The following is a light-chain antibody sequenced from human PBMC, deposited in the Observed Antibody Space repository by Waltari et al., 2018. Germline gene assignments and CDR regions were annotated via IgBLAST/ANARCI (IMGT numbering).Light chain of an antibody. CDR3: QQCAISPLT. CDR1: QTVSKNY. J-gene: IGKJ4*01. CDR2: DAS. Sequence: EIVLTQSPGTLSLSPGERATLSCRASQTVSKNYLAWYQQKPGQAPRLLIDDASNRDTGLPDRFSGSGSGTDFTLTISRLEPEDFAVYYCQQCAISPLTFGGGTKVEI. V-gene: IGKV3-20*01.